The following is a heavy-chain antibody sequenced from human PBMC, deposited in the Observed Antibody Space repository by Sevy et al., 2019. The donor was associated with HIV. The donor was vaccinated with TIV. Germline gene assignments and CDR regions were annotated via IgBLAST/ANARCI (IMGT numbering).Heavy chain of an antibody. CDR1: GFTFSSYW. CDR3: ARGGDDGAFDI. CDR2: IKQGGSEK. J-gene: IGHJ3*02. V-gene: IGHV3-7*01. D-gene: IGHD2-21*02. Sequence: EGSLRLSCAASGFTFSSYWMSWVRQAPGKGLEWVANIKQGGSEKYYVDSVKGRFTISRDNAKNSLYLQMNSLRAEDTAVYYCARGGDDGAFDIWGQGTMVTVSS.